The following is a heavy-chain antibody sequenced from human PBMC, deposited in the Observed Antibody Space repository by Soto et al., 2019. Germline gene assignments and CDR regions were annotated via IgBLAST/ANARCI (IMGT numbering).Heavy chain of an antibody. CDR2: IWYDGSNK. CDR3: ARDLGFRAAAGTSDYYSYYGMDV. Sequence: GGSLRLSCAASGFTFSSYGMHWVRQAPGKGLEWVAVIWYDGSNKYYADSVKGRFTISRDNSKNTLYLQMNSLRAEDTAVYYCARDLGFRAAAGTSDYYSYYGMDVWGQGTTVTVSS. V-gene: IGHV3-33*01. J-gene: IGHJ6*02. CDR1: GFTFSSYG. D-gene: IGHD6-13*01.